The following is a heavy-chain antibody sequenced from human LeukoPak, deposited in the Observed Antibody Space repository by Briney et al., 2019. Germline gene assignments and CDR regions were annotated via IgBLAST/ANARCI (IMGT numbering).Heavy chain of an antibody. CDR3: ARGQTQLNYYYYMDV. CDR2: INHSGNT. V-gene: IGHV4-34*01. Sequence: SETLSLTCAVYGGSFSGYYWSWIRQPPGKGLEWIGEINHSGNTNYNPSLKGRVTISVDTSKNQFSLKLGSVTAADTAVYYCARGQTQLNYYYYMDVWGKGTTVTVSS. D-gene: IGHD1-1*01. CDR1: GGSFSGYY. J-gene: IGHJ6*03.